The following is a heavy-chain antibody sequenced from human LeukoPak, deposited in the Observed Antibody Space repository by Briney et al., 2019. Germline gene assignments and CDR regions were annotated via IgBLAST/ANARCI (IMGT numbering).Heavy chain of an antibody. CDR1: GFTFSSYW. CDR3: AKAGSGPLNFDY. D-gene: IGHD2-15*01. Sequence: RTGGSLRLSCAASGFTFSSYWMHWVRQAPGKGLVWVSRINSDGSSTRYADSVKGRFTISRVNAKNTLYLQMNSLRAEDTAVYYCAKAGSGPLNFDYWGQGTLVTVSS. J-gene: IGHJ4*02. CDR2: INSDGSST. V-gene: IGHV3-74*01.